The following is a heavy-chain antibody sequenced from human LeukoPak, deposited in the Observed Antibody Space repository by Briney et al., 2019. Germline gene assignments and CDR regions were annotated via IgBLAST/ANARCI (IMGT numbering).Heavy chain of an antibody. Sequence: GGSLRLSCAASGFTFDDYAMHWVRQAPGKGLEWVSGISWNSGSIGYADSVKGRFTISRDNAKNSLYLQMNSLRAEDTALYYCAKATGSDGSGSYYGFDYWGQGTLVTVSS. V-gene: IGHV3-9*01. CDR2: ISWNSGSI. D-gene: IGHD3-10*01. CDR3: AKATGSDGSGSYYGFDY. J-gene: IGHJ4*02. CDR1: GFTFDDYA.